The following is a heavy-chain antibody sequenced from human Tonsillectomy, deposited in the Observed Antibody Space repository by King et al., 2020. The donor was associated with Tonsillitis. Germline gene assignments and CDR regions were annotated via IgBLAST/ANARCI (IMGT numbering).Heavy chain of an antibody. D-gene: IGHD3-22*01. CDR1: GYSFTNYW. V-gene: IGHV5-51*01. CDR2: IYPGDSDT. Sequence: VQLVESGAEMKKPGESLKISCKGSGYSFTNYWIGWLRQMPGKGLEWMGIIYPGDSDTRYSPSFQGQVTISADKSISTAYLQWSSLKASDTAMYYCATSHYYDSGGYYYWGQGTLVTVSS. J-gene: IGHJ4*02. CDR3: ATSHYYDSGGYYY.